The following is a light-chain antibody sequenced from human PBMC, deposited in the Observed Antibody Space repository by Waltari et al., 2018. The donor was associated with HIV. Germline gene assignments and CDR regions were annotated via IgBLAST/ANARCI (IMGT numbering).Light chain of an antibody. CDR1: QDIRYY. J-gene: IGKJ1*01. Sequence: DIQMTQSPSSLSASVGDRVTITCRASQDIRYYLAWYQQKPGKVPKLLIYGASTLQSRGPSRFSGSGSGTDFTLTISSLQPEDVATYYCQKYNHDPPWTFGQGTKVEI. CDR3: QKYNHDPPWT. V-gene: IGKV1-27*01. CDR2: GAS.